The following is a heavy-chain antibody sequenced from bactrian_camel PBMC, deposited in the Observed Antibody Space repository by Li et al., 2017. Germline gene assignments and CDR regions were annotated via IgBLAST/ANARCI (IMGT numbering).Heavy chain of an antibody. Sequence: HVQLVESGGGSVQVGGSLRLSCPVSEFVGSVRCMGWFRQAPGTEREGVAAFDTDGSAVYTDAVKGRFTISKDAAKNILYLQMDSLKPEDTAMYYCAARKWPWLIRLDLSATTPEEWEYWGRGTQVTVS. CDR2: FDTDGSA. D-gene: IGHD2*01. V-gene: IGHV3S53*01. CDR3: AARKWPWLIRLDLSATTPEEWEY. CDR1: EFVGSVRC. J-gene: IGHJ4*01.